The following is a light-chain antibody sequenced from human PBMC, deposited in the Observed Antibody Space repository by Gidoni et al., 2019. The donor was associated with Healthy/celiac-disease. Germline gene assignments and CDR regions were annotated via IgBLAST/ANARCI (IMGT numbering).Light chain of an antibody. CDR3: QQCNSNLST. V-gene: IGKV1-5*03. CDR2: KAS. CDR1: QSISSW. Sequence: DRPMTQSPSTLSASVGDRVTITCRASQSISSWLDWYQQKPGKAPKLLIYKASSLESGVPSRFSGSGSGTEFTLTISSLQPDDFATYYCQQCNSNLSTFGQGTRLEIK. J-gene: IGKJ5*01.